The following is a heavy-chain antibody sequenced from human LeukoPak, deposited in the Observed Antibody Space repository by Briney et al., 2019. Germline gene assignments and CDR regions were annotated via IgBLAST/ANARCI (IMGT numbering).Heavy chain of an antibody. D-gene: IGHD1-1*01. CDR1: GGSISSSSYY. CDR3: ARIKYPRYNHAFDI. Sequence: PSETLSLTCTVSGGSISSSSYYWGWIRQPPGKGLEWIGSIYYSGSTNYNPSLKSRVTISVDTSKNQFSLKLSSVTAADTAVYYCARIKYPRYNHAFDIWGQGTMVTVPS. V-gene: IGHV4-39*07. CDR2: IYYSGST. J-gene: IGHJ3*02.